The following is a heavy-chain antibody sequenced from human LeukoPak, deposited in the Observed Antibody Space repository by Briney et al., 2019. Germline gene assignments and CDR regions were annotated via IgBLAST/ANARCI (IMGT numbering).Heavy chain of an antibody. CDR1: GGSISSYY. CDR2: IYTSGST. CDR3: ARGGYYYDSSGYYYLDY. D-gene: IGHD3-22*01. V-gene: IGHV4-4*07. Sequence: SETLSLTCTVSGGSISSYYWSWIRQPAGKGLEWIGRIYTSGSTNYNPSLKSRVTMSVDTSKNQFSLKLSSVTAADTAVYYCARGGYYYDSSGYYYLDYWGQRTLVTVSS. J-gene: IGHJ4*02.